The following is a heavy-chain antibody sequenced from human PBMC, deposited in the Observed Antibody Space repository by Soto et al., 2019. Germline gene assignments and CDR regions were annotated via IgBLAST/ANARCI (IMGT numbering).Heavy chain of an antibody. CDR1: GGSVSSRSYY. J-gene: IGHJ4*02. CDR3: ARRAPYPHGSGRYGY. D-gene: IGHD3-10*01. CDR2: VYYNGSN. Sequence: QLQQSGPGLVKPSETLSLTCSVSGGSVSSRSYYWGWIRPPPGKGLEWIGSVYYNGSNYYNPSLKSGVTLSVDTSKNDFSLRMTSVTAADTGIYYCARRAPYPHGSGRYGYWGQGTLVTVSS. V-gene: IGHV4-39*02.